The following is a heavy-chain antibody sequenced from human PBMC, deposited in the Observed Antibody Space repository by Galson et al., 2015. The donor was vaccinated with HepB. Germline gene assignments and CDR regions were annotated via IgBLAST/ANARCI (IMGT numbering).Heavy chain of an antibody. CDR1: GFTFNNYN. J-gene: IGHJ1*01. D-gene: IGHD6-19*01. Sequence: SLRLSCAASGFTFNNYNMNWVRQPPGKGLEWVSSISRNSDYIHYADSVTGRFTISRDNAKNSLYLQMNSLRAEDTAVYYCAKVSGAVAAYEYFQHWGQGTLVIVSS. CDR3: AKVSGAVAAYEYFQH. CDR2: ISRNSDYI. V-gene: IGHV3-21*01.